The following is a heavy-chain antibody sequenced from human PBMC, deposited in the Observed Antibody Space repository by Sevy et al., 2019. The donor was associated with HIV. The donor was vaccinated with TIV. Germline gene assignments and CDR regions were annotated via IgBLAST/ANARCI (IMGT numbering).Heavy chain of an antibody. CDR2: INSDSGVT. J-gene: IGHJ6*02. CDR1: GYIFTDHY. Sequence: ASVKVSCKASGYIFTDHYIHWVRQAPGQGLEWMAWINSDSGVTNYAQRFQGEVTVTRDTSLNTAYLDLSRLKSNDTAIYFCARLTTKPTSDLYGMDVWGQGTTVTVSS. V-gene: IGHV1-2*02. CDR3: ARLTTKPTSDLYGMDV. D-gene: IGHD4-17*01.